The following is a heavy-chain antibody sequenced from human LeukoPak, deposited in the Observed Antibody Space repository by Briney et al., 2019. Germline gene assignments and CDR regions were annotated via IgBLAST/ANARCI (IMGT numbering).Heavy chain of an antibody. CDR2: IRYDGSNK. CDR3: AKAKTLRRSYLDDY. Sequence: GGSLRLSCAASGFTFSSYGMHWVRQAPGKGLEWVAFIRYDGSNKYYADSVKGRFTISRDNSKNTLYLQMNSLRAEDTAVYYCAKAKTLRRSYLDDYGGQGTLVSVP. J-gene: IGHJ4*02. D-gene: IGHD1-26*01. CDR1: GFTFSSYG. V-gene: IGHV3-30*02.